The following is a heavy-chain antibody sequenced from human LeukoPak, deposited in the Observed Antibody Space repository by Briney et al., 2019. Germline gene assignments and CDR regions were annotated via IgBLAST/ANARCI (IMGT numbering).Heavy chain of an antibody. V-gene: IGHV1-46*01. CDR1: GYTFTGYY. CDR2: INPSGGST. CDR3: ARESEMATIIP. D-gene: IGHD5-24*01. Sequence: GASVKVSCKASGYTFTGYYMHWVRQAPGQGLEWMGIINPSGGSTSYAQKFQGRVTMTRDTSTSTVYMELSSLRSEDTAVYYCARESEMATIIPWGQGTLVTVSS. J-gene: IGHJ5*02.